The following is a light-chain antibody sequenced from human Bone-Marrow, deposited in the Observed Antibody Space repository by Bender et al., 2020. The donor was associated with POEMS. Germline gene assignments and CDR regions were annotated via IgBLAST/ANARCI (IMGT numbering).Light chain of an antibody. Sequence: QSALSQPPSASGSPGQSVTISCTGTRSDVGDYNYVSWYQQHPGNAPKLMIYEVTKRPSGVPDRFSGSKFGNTASLTVSGLQAEDEADYYCSSYAGTSTVIFGGGTRLTVL. CDR3: SSYAGTSTVI. CDR2: EVT. V-gene: IGLV2-8*01. CDR1: RSDVGDYNY. J-gene: IGLJ2*01.